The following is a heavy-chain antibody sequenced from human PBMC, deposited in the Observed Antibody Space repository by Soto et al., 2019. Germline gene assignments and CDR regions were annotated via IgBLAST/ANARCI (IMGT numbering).Heavy chain of an antibody. Sequence: ASVKVCCKDSGYSLASYDINWGRQATGQGLEWMGWMNPNSGNTGYAQKFQGRVTMTRNTSISTAYMELSSLRSEDTAVYYCARDLRPDDFDTWGQGTMVTVSS. CDR2: MNPNSGNT. J-gene: IGHJ3*02. V-gene: IGHV1-8*01. CDR3: ARDLRPDDFDT. D-gene: IGHD4-17*01. CDR1: GYSLASYD.